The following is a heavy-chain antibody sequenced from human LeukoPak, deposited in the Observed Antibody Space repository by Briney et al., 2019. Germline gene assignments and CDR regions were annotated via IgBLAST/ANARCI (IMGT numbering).Heavy chain of an antibody. CDR2: ISYDGSNK. V-gene: IGHV3-30*18. CDR3: AKDRWRSGFFDY. CDR1: GFTFSSYG. Sequence: SGGSLRLSCAASGFTFSSYGVHWVRQAPGKGLEWVAVISYDGSNKYYADSVKGRFTTSRDNSKNTLYLQMNSLRAEDTAVYYCAKDRWRSGFFDYWGQGTLVTVSS. J-gene: IGHJ4*02. D-gene: IGHD3-3*01.